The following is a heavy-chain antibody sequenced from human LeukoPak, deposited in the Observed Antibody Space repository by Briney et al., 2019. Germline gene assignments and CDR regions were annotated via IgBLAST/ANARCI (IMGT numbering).Heavy chain of an antibody. CDR3: AREGRRYNYGNNYDALDI. D-gene: IGHD3-10*01. J-gene: IGHJ3*02. CDR2: IIPILGIA. CDR1: GGTFSNYA. Sequence: EASVKVSCKASGGTFSNYAITWVRQAPGHGLEWMGRIIPILGIANHALKFQGRVTITADKSTSTAYVELSSLTSEDTALYYCAREGRRYNYGNNYDALDIWGQGTMVTVSS. V-gene: IGHV1-69*04.